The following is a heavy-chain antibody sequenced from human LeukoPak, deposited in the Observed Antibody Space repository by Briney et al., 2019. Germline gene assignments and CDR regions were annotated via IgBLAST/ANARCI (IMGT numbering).Heavy chain of an antibody. D-gene: IGHD6-19*01. V-gene: IGHV3-30-3*01. CDR1: GFTFSSYA. CDR3: ARDPGVRWLVGFDY. J-gene: IGHJ4*02. CDR2: ISYDGSNK. Sequence: GGSLRLSCAASGFTFSSYAMHWVRQAPGKGLEWVAVISYDGSNKYYADSVKGRFTISRDNPENTLYLQMDSLRAEDTAVYYCARDPGVRWLVGFDYWGQGTLVTVSS.